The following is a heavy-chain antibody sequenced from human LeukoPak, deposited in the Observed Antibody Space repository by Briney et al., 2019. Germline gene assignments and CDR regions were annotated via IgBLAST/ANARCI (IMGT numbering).Heavy chain of an antibody. J-gene: IGHJ3*02. CDR1: GDSISSYY. V-gene: IGHV4-59*01. CDR3: ARGGPNSSGYVGDAFDI. CDR2: VYSSGGT. D-gene: IGHD3-22*01. Sequence: SETLSLTCSVSGDSISSYYWSWIRQPPGKGLQWIGYVYSSGGTNYNPSLKSRVTISVDTSKNQFSLKLSSVTAADTAVYYCARGGPNSSGYVGDAFDIWGQGTMVTVSS.